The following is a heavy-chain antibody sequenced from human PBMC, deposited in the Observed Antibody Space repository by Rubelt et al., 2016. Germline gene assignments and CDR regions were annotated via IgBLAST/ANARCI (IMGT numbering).Heavy chain of an antibody. V-gene: IGHV1-8*01. Sequence: QVQLVQSGAEVKKPGASVKVSCKASGYTFTSYDINWVRQATGQGLEWVGWRNPNSGNTVYTQKFQGRFTMTWKISIRTAYMELSSLRSEDTAVYYCARAWAAYDYWGQGTLVTVSS. CDR2: RNPNSGNT. CDR3: ARAWAAYDY. CDR1: GYTFTSYD. J-gene: IGHJ4*02. D-gene: IGHD3-16*01.